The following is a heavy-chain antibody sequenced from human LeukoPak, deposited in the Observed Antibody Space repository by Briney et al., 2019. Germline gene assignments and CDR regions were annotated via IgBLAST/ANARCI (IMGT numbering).Heavy chain of an antibody. V-gene: IGHV3-15*01. CDR3: TTDRDSNGNHFDY. CDR2: IKSKTDGGTT. CDR1: GFTFSNAW. J-gene: IGHJ4*02. Sequence: AGGSLRLSCAASGFTFSNAWMSWVRQAPGKGLEWVGRIKSKTDGGTTDYAAPVKGRFTISRDDSKNTLFLQMNSLKTEDTAVYYCTTDRDSNGNHFDYWGQGTLVTVSS. D-gene: IGHD4-11*01.